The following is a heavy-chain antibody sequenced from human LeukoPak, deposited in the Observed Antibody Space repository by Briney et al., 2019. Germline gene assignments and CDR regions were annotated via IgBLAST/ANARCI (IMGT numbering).Heavy chain of an antibody. J-gene: IGHJ5*02. Sequence: GESLKISCKASGNSITTYWIGWVRQKPGKGLEWMGLIFPGDSDTKYSPSFQGQVTISADKSISTACLQWSSLKASDTAMYYCARSQGYCSGNSCLQGDWFDPWGQGTLVTVSS. V-gene: IGHV5-51*01. CDR3: ARSQGYCSGNSCLQGDWFDP. D-gene: IGHD2-15*01. CDR1: GNSITTYW. CDR2: IFPGDSDT.